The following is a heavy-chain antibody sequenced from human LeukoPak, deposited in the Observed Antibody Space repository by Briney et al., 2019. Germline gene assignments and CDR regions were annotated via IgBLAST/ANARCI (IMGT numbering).Heavy chain of an antibody. CDR1: GYTFTGYY. CDR2: INPNSGGA. CDR3: TREYRGRDY. D-gene: IGHD1-14*01. Sequence: ASVKVSCKASGYTFTGYYMNWVRQAPGQGLEWRGWINPNSGGANYEKPFQRRVTLTRETSSSTVNMELSRLRSADTALYYCTREYRGRDYWGQGTLVTVSS. J-gene: IGHJ4*02. V-gene: IGHV1-2*02.